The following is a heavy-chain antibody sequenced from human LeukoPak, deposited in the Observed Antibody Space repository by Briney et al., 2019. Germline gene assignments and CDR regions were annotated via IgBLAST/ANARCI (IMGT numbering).Heavy chain of an antibody. CDR1: GFTFGNYG. D-gene: IGHD4-17*01. J-gene: IGHJ4*02. CDR2: INWNGGST. Sequence: GGSLRLSCAASGFTFGNYGMSWVRQAPGKGLEWVSGINWNGGSTGYADSVEGRFTIFRDNAKNSQYLQMNSLRVEDTALYYCARAQTYGDSRLPLDYWGQGTLVTVSS. V-gene: IGHV3-20*04. CDR3: ARAQTYGDSRLPLDY.